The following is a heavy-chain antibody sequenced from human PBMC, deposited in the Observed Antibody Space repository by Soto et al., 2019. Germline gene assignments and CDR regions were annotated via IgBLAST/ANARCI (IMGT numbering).Heavy chain of an antibody. J-gene: IGHJ4*02. V-gene: IGHV3-23*01. CDR3: AKDMTYGGNSRPLFDY. D-gene: IGHD4-17*01. Sequence: EVQLLESGGGLVQPGGSLRLSCAASGFTFSSYAMSWVRQAPGKGLEWVSAISGSGGSTYYADSVKGRFTISRDNSKNTLYLQMNSLRAEDTAVYYCAKDMTYGGNSRPLFDYWGQGTLVTVSS. CDR2: ISGSGGST. CDR1: GFTFSSYA.